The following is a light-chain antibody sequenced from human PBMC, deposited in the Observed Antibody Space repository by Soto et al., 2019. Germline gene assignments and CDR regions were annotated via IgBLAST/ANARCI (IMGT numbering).Light chain of an antibody. Sequence: ETLMTQSPATLSVSPGERATLSCRSSQSVATNLAWYQQKPGQPPRLLIYGASYRATGIPARFSGSGSGTDFTLTISSLEPEDFAVYYCQQRSNWLTFGGGTKVDIK. CDR1: QSVATN. CDR2: GAS. V-gene: IGKV3-11*01. J-gene: IGKJ4*01. CDR3: QQRSNWLT.